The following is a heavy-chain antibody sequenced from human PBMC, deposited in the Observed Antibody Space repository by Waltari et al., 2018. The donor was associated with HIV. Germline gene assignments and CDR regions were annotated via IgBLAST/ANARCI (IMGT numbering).Heavy chain of an antibody. D-gene: IGHD6-19*01. CDR3: ARLPYSSGWYFDN. Sequence: EVQLVQSGAVMKKPGQSLRIACRAFGYNFTSYYVAWVRQMPGIGLQWMGIFYPGDSDVRYSPSFQGQVTIPVDKSVNTAYLHWTRLKASDTAIYYCARLPYSSGWYFDNWGQGTLVTVSS. CDR1: GYNFTSYY. J-gene: IGHJ4*02. V-gene: IGHV5-51*03. CDR2: FYPGDSDV.